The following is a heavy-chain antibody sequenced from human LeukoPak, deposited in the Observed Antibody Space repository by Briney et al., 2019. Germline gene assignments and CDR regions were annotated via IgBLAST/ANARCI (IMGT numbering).Heavy chain of an antibody. CDR3: ARTYSYGYYYGMDV. J-gene: IGHJ6*02. V-gene: IGHV4-34*01. CDR2: INHSGST. D-gene: IGHD5-18*01. Sequence: KPSETLSLTCAVYGGSFSGYYWSWIRQPPGKGLEWIGEINHSGSTNYNPSLKSRVTISVDTSKNQFSLKLSSVTAADTAVYYCARTYSYGYYYGMDVWGQGTTVTISS. CDR1: GGSFSGYY.